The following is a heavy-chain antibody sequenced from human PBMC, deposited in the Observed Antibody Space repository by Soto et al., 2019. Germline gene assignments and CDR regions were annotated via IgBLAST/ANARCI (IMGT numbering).Heavy chain of an antibody. D-gene: IGHD2-2*01. J-gene: IGHJ4*02. CDR1: GFTFTRYS. V-gene: IGHV3-7*01. CDR2: INQDGSEK. Sequence: GGSLRLSCAASGFTFTRYSMNWVRQAPGKGLEWVANINQDGSEKHYVDSVKGRFTISRDNAKNSLYLQMNSLTAEDSALYYCSPALNYWGQGTLVTVSS. CDR3: SPALNY.